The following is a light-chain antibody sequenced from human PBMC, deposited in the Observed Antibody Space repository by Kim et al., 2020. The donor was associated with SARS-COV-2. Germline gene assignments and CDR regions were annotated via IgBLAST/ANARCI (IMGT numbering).Light chain of an antibody. CDR3: QQYDDWPSIT. CDR1: QSVTSN. Sequence: EIVMTQSPVTPSVSPGERATLSCRASQSVTSNLGWYQQKPGQAPRLLIYGASTRATGIPARFSGSGSGTEFTLTISSLQSEDFAVYYCQQYDDWPSITFGQGTRLEIK. V-gene: IGKV3-15*01. J-gene: IGKJ5*01. CDR2: GAS.